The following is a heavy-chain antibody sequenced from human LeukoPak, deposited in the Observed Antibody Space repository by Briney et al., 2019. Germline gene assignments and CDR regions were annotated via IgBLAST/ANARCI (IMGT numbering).Heavy chain of an antibody. CDR1: GGSISSYY. J-gene: IGHJ4*02. CDR3: ARRGSSCTFDY. D-gene: IGHD1-26*01. Sequence: PSETLSLTCTVSGGSISSYYWSWIRQPPGKGLEWIGYIYYSGSTNYNPSLKSRVTISVDTSKNQFFLKLSSVTAADTAVYYCARRGSSCTFDYWGQGTLVTVSS. CDR2: IYYSGST. V-gene: IGHV4-59*08.